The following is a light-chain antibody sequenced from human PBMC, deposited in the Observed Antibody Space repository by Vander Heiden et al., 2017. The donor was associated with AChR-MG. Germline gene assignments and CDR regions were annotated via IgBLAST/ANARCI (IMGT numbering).Light chain of an antibody. J-gene: IGLJ3*02. V-gene: IGLV8-61*01. CDR1: SGSVATNYY. Sequence: QTVVTPEPSFSVSPGGTVTPTCGLSSGSVATNYYPSWYQQTPGQAPRTLIYSTNTRSAGVPDRFSGSILGNKAAITITGAQADDESDYYCVMYMGSGIWVFGGGTRLTVL. CDR3: VMYMGSGIWV. CDR2: STN.